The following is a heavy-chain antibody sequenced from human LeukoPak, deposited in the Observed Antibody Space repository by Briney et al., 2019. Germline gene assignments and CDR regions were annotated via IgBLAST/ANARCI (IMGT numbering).Heavy chain of an antibody. D-gene: IGHD6-19*01. J-gene: IGHJ4*02. CDR2: IKQDGSEK. CDR1: GFTFSSYW. Sequence: GGSLRLSRAVSGFTFSSYWMSWVRQAPGKGREWVANIKQDGSEKYYVDSVKGRFTISRDNAKNSLYLQMNSLRAEDTAVYYCARVRGPYSSGWYYFDYWGQGTLVTVSS. CDR3: ARVRGPYSSGWYYFDY. V-gene: IGHV3-7*03.